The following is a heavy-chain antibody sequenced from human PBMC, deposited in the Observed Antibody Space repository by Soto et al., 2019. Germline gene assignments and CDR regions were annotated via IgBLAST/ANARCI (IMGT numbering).Heavy chain of an antibody. Sequence: GGSLRLSCAASGFTFSSYSMNWVRQAPGKGLEWVSYISSSSSTIYYADSVKGRFTISRDNAKNSLYLQMNSLRAEDTAVYYCARSQLLKGVDAFDIWGQGTMVTVSS. V-gene: IGHV3-48*01. CDR1: GFTFSSYS. CDR3: ARSQLLKGVDAFDI. CDR2: ISSSSSTI. J-gene: IGHJ3*02. D-gene: IGHD2-2*01.